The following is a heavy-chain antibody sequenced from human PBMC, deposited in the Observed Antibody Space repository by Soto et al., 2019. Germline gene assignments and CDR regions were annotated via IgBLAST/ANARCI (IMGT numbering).Heavy chain of an antibody. J-gene: IGHJ4*02. D-gene: IGHD2-8*01. CDR2: ISSSGGST. V-gene: IGHV3-23*01. CDR3: AKNQHAMAHDY. CDR1: GFTFSNYA. Sequence: GGSLRLSCAASGFTFSNYAMSWVRQAPGKELEWVSSISSSGGSTDYADSVKGRFTISRENSQNTLNLQMNSLRAEDTAIYFCAKNQHAMAHDYWGPGTLVTVSS.